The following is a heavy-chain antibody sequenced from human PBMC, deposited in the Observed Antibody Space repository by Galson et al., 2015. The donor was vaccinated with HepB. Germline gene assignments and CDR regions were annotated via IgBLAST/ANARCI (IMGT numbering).Heavy chain of an antibody. CDR1: GYTFTSYG. CDR3: ARDHVSRKWRSDLTQAPTDAFDI. CDR2: ISAYNGNT. D-gene: IGHD2-15*01. Sequence: SVKVSCKASGYTFTSYGISWVRQAPGQGLEWMGWISAYNGNTNYAQKLQGRVTMTTDTSTSTAYMELRSLRSDDTAVYYCARDHVSRKWRSDLTQAPTDAFDIWGQGTMVTVSS. V-gene: IGHV1-18*04. J-gene: IGHJ3*02.